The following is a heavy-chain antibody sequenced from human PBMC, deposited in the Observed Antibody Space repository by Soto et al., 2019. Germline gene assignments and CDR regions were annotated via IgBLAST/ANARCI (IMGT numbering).Heavy chain of an antibody. J-gene: IGHJ4*02. CDR1: GGSFSGYY. D-gene: IGHD6-13*01. CDR3: ASVRAAAVIPYFDY. V-gene: IGHV4-34*01. Sequence: SETLSLTCAVYGGSFSGYYWSWIRQPPGKGLEWIGEINHSGSTNYNPSLKSRVTISVDTSKNQFSLKLSSVTAADTAVYYCASVRAAAVIPYFDYWGQGTLVTVSS. CDR2: INHSGST.